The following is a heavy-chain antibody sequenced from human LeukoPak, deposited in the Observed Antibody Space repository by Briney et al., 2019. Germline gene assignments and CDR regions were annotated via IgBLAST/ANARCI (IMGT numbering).Heavy chain of an antibody. V-gene: IGHV3-30-3*01. Sequence: GGSLRLSCAASGFTFSSYSMHWVRQAPGKGLEWLAIISYDGSNQYYGDSVKGRFTISRDNSKNTLYLQMNSLRAEDTAVYYCYIPYYDTSAYKGYWGQGTLVTVSS. CDR3: YIPYYDTSAYKGY. D-gene: IGHD3-22*01. CDR1: GFTFSSYS. CDR2: ISYDGSNQ. J-gene: IGHJ4*02.